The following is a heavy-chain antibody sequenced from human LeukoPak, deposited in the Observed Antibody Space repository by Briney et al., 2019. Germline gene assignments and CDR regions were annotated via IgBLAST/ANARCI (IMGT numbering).Heavy chain of an antibody. CDR2: IKSKGGGGTA. Sequence: GGSLRLSCAASGFSFTDAWMTWIRQAPGKWLEWLGGIKSKGGGGTADYAAPVKGRFTISRDDSKNTIYLQMNSLKTEDTAVYYCSWVSGAYNPALEYWGQGTLVTVSS. J-gene: IGHJ4*02. CDR1: GFSFTDAW. CDR3: SWVSGAYNPALEY. V-gene: IGHV3-15*01. D-gene: IGHD5-24*01.